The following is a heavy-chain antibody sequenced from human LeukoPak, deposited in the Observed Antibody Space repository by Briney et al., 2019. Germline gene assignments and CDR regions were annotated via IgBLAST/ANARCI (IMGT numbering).Heavy chain of an antibody. V-gene: IGHV1-24*01. CDR1: GYTPTELS. CDR2: FDPEDGET. J-gene: IGHJ4*02. CDR3: ATDLRGGIVVVPAAS. D-gene: IGHD2-2*01. Sequence: ASVKVSCKVSGYTPTELSMHWVRQAPGKGLEWMGGFDPEDGETIYAQKFQGRVTMTEDTSTDTAYMELSSLRSEDTAVYYCATDLRGGIVVVPAASWGQGTLVTVSS.